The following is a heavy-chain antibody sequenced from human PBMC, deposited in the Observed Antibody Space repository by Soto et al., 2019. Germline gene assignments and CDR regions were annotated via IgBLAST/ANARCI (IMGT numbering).Heavy chain of an antibody. CDR3: ARFRYNWFDP. D-gene: IGHD3-9*01. CDR2: IYYSGST. J-gene: IGHJ5*02. V-gene: IGHV4-59*08. CDR1: GGSISSYY. Sequence: SETLSLTCSVSGGSISSYYWSWIRQPPGKGLEWIGYIYYSGSTNYNPSLKSRVTISVDTSKNQFSLKLSPVTAADTAVYYCARFRYNWFDPWGQGTLITVSS.